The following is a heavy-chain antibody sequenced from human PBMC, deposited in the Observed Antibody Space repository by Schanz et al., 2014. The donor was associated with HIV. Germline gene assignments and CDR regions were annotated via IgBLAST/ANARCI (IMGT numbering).Heavy chain of an antibody. J-gene: IGHJ4*02. D-gene: IGHD4-17*01. CDR3: AREWATVTTLGD. V-gene: IGHV3-7*01. CDR2: IKQDGGEK. Sequence: EVQLVESGGGLVQPGGSLRLSCAASGFTFSRYWMNWVRQAPGKGLEWVASIKQDGGEKHYVASVKGRFTISRDNVKNSLYLQMSSLRAEDTAVYYCAREWATVTTLGDWGQGTLVTVSS. CDR1: GFTFSRYW.